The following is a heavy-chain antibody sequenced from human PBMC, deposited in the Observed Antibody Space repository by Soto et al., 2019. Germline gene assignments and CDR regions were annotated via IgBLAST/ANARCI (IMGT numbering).Heavy chain of an antibody. CDR3: AKDQASGQGSFDS. J-gene: IGHJ4*02. CDR2: ISYDGSNQ. V-gene: IGHV3-30*18. Sequence: GGSLRLSCAASGFTFNIYGMHWVRQAPDKGLEWVALISYDGSNQYYADSVKGRFTISRDNSKNTLFLQMNSLRADDTAVYYCAKDQASGQGSFDSWGQG. CDR1: GFTFNIYG.